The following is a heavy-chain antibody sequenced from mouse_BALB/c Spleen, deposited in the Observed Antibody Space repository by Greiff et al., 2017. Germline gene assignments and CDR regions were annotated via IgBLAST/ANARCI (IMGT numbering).Heavy chain of an antibody. CDR2: ISYSGST. CDR1: GDSITSGY. V-gene: IGHV3-8*02. CDR3: ARYGYGNYAAWFAY. D-gene: IGHD2-10*02. J-gene: IGHJ3*01. Sequence: EVKLVESGPSLVKPSQTLSLTCSVTGDSITSGYWNWIRKFPGNKLEYMGYISYSGSTYYNPSLKSRISITRDTSKNQYYLQLNSVTTEDTATYYCARYGYGNYAAWFAYWGQGTLVTVSA.